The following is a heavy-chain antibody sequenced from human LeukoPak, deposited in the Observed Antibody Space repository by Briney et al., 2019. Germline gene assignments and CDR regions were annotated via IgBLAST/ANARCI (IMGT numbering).Heavy chain of an antibody. D-gene: IGHD3-3*01. V-gene: IGHV1-3*01. CDR3: ARGGFRLEWVFYNNWFDP. Sequence: ASVRVSCKASGYSFTDYAMHWVRQAPGQRLEWMGWINAANGSTKYSQKFQGRVTITRDTSASRAYMELSSLRSEDTAVYYCARGGFRLEWVFYNNWFDPWGQGTLVTVSS. CDR1: GYSFTDYA. J-gene: IGHJ5*02. CDR2: INAANGST.